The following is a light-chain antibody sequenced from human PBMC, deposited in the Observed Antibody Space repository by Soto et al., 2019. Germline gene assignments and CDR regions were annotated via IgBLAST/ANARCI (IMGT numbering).Light chain of an antibody. CDR2: LNSDGSH. J-gene: IGLJ3*02. Sequence: QLVLTQSPSASASLGDSVKLTCSLSSGHSSNAIVWHQQQPEKGPRYLMKLNSDGSHTKGDGIPDRFSGSSSGAERYLTISSLQSEDEAAYYCQTWGTGPWVFGGGTQLTVL. V-gene: IGLV4-69*01. CDR1: SGHSSNA. CDR3: QTWGTGPWV.